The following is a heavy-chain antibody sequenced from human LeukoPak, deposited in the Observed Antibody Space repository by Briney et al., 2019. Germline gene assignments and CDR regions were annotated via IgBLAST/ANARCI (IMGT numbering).Heavy chain of an antibody. CDR2: IIPTFGTA. Sequence: GASVKVSCKASGGTFSSYAISWVRQAPGQGLEWMGGIIPTFGTANYAQKFQGRVTITTDESTSTAYMELSSLRSEDTAVYYCARDRPTTVTSNWFDPWGQGTLVTVSS. J-gene: IGHJ5*02. CDR3: ARDRPTTVTSNWFDP. V-gene: IGHV1-69*05. D-gene: IGHD4-17*01. CDR1: GGTFSSYA.